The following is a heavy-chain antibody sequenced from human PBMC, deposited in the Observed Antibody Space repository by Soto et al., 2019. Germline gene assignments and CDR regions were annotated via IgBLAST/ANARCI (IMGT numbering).Heavy chain of an antibody. CDR2: IWYDGSNK. V-gene: IGHV3-33*01. Sequence: GGSLRLSCAASGFTFSSYGMHWVRQAPGKGLEWVAVIWYDGSNKYYADSVKGRFTISRDNSKNTLYLQMNSLRAEDTAVYYCAREGYCSGGSCAHDAFAIWGQGTMVTVSS. D-gene: IGHD2-15*01. CDR3: AREGYCSGGSCAHDAFAI. CDR1: GFTFSSYG. J-gene: IGHJ3*02.